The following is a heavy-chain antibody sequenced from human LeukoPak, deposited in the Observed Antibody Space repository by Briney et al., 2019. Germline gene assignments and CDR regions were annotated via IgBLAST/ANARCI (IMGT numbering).Heavy chain of an antibody. CDR3: ARSSPQWLVLGLNFDY. Sequence: GRSLRLSCAASGFTFSSYAMHWVRQAPGKGLEWVAVISYDGSNKYYADSVKGRFTISRDNSKNTLYLQMNSLRAEDTAVYYCARSSPQWLVLGLNFDYWGQGTLATVSS. CDR2: ISYDGSNK. J-gene: IGHJ4*02. D-gene: IGHD6-19*01. CDR1: GFTFSSYA. V-gene: IGHV3-30*04.